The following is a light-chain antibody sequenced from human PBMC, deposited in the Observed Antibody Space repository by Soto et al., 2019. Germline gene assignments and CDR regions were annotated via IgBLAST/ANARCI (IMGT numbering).Light chain of an antibody. V-gene: IGKV3-20*01. CDR3: HQFDYSPRT. J-gene: IGKJ1*01. Sequence: VLTQSPGTLSLSPGETATLSCRASQTVNSDYLAWFQQRPGQAPRLLIFATSRRATDIPDRFSGSGSGTDFTLAIRRLEPEDFAVYYCHQFDYSPRTFGQGTKVDIK. CDR1: QTVNSDY. CDR2: ATS.